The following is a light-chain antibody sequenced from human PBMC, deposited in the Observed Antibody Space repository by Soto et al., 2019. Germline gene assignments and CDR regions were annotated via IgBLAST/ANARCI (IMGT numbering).Light chain of an antibody. Sequence: QSALTQPASVSGSPGQSITISCTGTSSDVGSYNLVSWYQQHPGKAPKLMIYEGSKRPSGVSNRFSGSKSGNTASLTISGLQAEDEADYYCCSSAGLNTLLFGGGTKLTVL. CDR2: EGS. CDR1: SSDVGSYNL. V-gene: IGLV2-23*01. CDR3: CSSAGLNTLL. J-gene: IGLJ2*01.